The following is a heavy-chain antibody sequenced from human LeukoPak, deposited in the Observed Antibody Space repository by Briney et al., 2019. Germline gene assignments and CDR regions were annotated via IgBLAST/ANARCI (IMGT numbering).Heavy chain of an antibody. J-gene: IGHJ4*02. CDR3: ARGGTTYCSSTSCLGGTFDY. V-gene: IGHV4-59*01. Sequence: SETLSLTCTVSGGSISSYYWSWIRQPPGKGLEWIGYIYYSGSTNYNPSLKSRVTISVDTSKNQFSLKLSSVTAADTAVYCCARGGTTYCSSTSCLGGTFDYWGQGILVTVSS. CDR2: IYYSGST. D-gene: IGHD2-2*01. CDR1: GGSISSYY.